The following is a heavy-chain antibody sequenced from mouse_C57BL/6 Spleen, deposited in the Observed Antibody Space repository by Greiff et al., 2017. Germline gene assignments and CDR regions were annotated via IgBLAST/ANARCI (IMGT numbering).Heavy chain of an antibody. V-gene: IGHV1-76*01. CDR3: ARERGGAMDD. CDR1: GYTFTDYY. J-gene: IGHJ4*01. CDR2: IYPGSGNT. Sequence: QVQLQQSGAELVRPGASVKLSCKASGYTFTDYYINWVKQRPGQGLEWIARIYPGSGNTYYNEKFKGKATLTAEKSSSTAYMQLSSLTSEDSAVXCCARERGGAMDDWGQGTSVTVSS.